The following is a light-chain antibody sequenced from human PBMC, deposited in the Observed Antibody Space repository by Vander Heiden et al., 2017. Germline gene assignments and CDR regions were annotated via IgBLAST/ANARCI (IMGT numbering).Light chain of an antibody. CDR2: GTS. J-gene: IGKJ1*01. CDR1: QIITAH. CDR3: QQRHGTPVT. V-gene: IGKV1-39*01. Sequence: DIQLTQSPPSLSASVGDPVTIACRASQIITAHLNWSQQKPGKAPNLLIYGTSKMQSGVPSRFTGSGSGAEFTLTITSLQPEDFATYYCQQRHGTPVTFGQGTKVEIK.